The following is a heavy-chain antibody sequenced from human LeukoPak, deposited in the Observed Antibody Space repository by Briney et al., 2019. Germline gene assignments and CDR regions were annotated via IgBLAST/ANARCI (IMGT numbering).Heavy chain of an antibody. CDR2: INPSGGST. D-gene: IGHD3-3*01. CDR3: ARDVRDFWSGAYERDAFDI. V-gene: IGHV1-46*01. CDR1: GYTFTSYY. J-gene: IGHJ3*02. Sequence: GASVKVSCKASGYTFTSYYMHWVRQAPGQGLEWMGIINPSGGSTSYAQKLQGRVTMTTDTSTSTAYMEVRSLRSDDTAVYYCARDVRDFWSGAYERDAFDIWGQGTMVTVSS.